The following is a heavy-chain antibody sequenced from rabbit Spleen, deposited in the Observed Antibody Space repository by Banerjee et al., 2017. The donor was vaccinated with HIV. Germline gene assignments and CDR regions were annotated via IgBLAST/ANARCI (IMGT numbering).Heavy chain of an antibody. Sequence: QEQLVESGGGLVQPEGSLTLTCTASGFSFSSSYYMCWVRQARGKGLQWIGCINTNSAGTWYASWAKGRFTSSKTSSTTVTLQMTSLTDADAATYFCGRCGGGAYAMDLWGPGTLVTVS. V-gene: IGHV1S45*01. J-gene: IGHJ6*01. CDR1: GFSFSSSYY. D-gene: IGHD1-1*01. CDR3: GRCGGGAYAMDL. CDR2: INTNSAGT.